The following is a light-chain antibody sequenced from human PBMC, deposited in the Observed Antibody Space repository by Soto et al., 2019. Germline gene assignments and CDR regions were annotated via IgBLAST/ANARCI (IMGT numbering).Light chain of an antibody. CDR3: QQHNTWPPIT. J-gene: IGKJ5*01. CDR1: QSISHY. V-gene: IGKV3-11*01. CDR2: DAS. Sequence: ILLTQAPATRALSPGARATLSFRASQSISHYVAWYQQQPGQAPRLLIYDASDRASGIPGRFSGSGSGTDFTLTTSRLEPEDFVVYYCQQHNTWPPITFGQGPRREI.